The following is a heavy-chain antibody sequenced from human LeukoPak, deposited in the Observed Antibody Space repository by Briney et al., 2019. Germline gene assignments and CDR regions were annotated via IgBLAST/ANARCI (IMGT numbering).Heavy chain of an antibody. J-gene: IGHJ4*02. Sequence: SETLSLTCTVSGGSISRVSYYWGWIRQPPGKGLEWIGSIHHSGSTHYNPSLESRVTISVDTSKNQFFLTLSSVTAADAAVYFCARPDYHSSASYYGPFDYWGQGSLVTVSS. CDR1: GGSISRVSYY. V-gene: IGHV4-39*01. D-gene: IGHD3-22*01. CDR2: IHHSGST. CDR3: ARPDYHSSASYYGPFDY.